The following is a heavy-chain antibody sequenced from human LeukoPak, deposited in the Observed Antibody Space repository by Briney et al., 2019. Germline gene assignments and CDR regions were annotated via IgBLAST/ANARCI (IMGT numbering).Heavy chain of an antibody. J-gene: IGHJ4*02. Sequence: QAGGSLRLSCAASGFTFDDYAMHWVRHAPGKGLEWVSLITWDGDSIYYADSVKGRFTISRDNSKNYLYPQMNSLRAEDTALYYCAKGTSSWHEFDSWGQGTLVTVSS. CDR1: GFTFDDYA. CDR2: ITWDGDSI. V-gene: IGHV3-43D*03. D-gene: IGHD6-13*01. CDR3: AKGTSSWHEFDS.